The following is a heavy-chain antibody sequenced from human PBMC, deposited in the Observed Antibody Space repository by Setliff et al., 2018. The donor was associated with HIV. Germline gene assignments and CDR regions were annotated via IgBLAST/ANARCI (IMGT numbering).Heavy chain of an antibody. CDR2: ISGSGIST. CDR1: GFTFSSYG. Sequence: HPGGSLRLSCAASGFTFSSYGMSWVRQAPGKGLEWVSVISGSGISTNYADSVKGRFTISRDNSKNTLYLQMNSLRAEDTAVYYCAKGRLSRGVIPYYFDYWGQGTLVTVSS. V-gene: IGHV3-23*01. CDR3: AKGRLSRGVIPYYFDY. J-gene: IGHJ4*02. D-gene: IGHD3-10*01.